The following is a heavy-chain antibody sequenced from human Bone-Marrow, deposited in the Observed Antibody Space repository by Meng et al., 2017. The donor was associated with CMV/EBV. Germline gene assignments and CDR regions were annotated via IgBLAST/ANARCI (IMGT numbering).Heavy chain of an antibody. J-gene: IGHJ3*02. D-gene: IGHD6-13*01. CDR1: GYTFTSYG. Sequence: SVKVSCKASGYTFTSYGISWVRQAPGQGLEWMGWISAYNGNTNNAQKLQGRVTMTTDTSTSTAYMEVRSLRSDDTAVYYCARSRTGYSSSWYGSNAFEIWAQGTMVTVSS. V-gene: IGHV1-18*01. CDR2: ISAYNGNT. CDR3: ARSRTGYSSSWYGSNAFEI.